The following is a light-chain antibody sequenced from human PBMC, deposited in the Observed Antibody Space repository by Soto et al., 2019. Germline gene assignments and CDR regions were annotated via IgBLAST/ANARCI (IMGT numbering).Light chain of an antibody. CDR1: QSISSN. CDR3: QQYGPIPWT. V-gene: IGKV3-20*01. Sequence: KHSLATLSLSPGERATLSCRASQSISSNLAWYQQKPGQAPRLLIYGASSRATGIRDRFSGSGSGTDFTLTISRLEPEDFAVYYCQQYGPIPWTFGQGTKVDIK. CDR2: GAS. J-gene: IGKJ1*01.